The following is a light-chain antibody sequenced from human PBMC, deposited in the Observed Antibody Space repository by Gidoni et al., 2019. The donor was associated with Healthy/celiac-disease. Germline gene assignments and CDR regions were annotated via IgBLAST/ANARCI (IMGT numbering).Light chain of an antibody. J-gene: IGLJ3*02. CDR3: QAYDSSNHGV. Sequence: FLLTQPHSVSASPGTTVTISCTGSSGSIASNYVQWYQQRPGSAPTTVIYEDNQRPSGVPDRCSGSIDSSSNSASLTISGLKTEDEADYYCQAYDSSNHGVFGGGTKLTVL. CDR2: EDN. CDR1: SGSIASNY. V-gene: IGLV6-57*02.